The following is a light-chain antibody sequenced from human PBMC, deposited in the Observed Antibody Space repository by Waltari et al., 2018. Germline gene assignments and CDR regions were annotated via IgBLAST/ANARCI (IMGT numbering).Light chain of an antibody. CDR1: QSISTN. Sequence: EIVMTQSPATLSMSPGERATLSCRASQSISTNLAWYQQRPGHAPMLLIYDTSTRATGIPVKFSGSGSGTEFTLTISDLQPEDFAVYYCQQYNNWPPLYTFGQGTKLDIK. J-gene: IGKJ2*01. CDR2: DTS. V-gene: IGKV3-15*01. CDR3: QQYNNWPPLYT.